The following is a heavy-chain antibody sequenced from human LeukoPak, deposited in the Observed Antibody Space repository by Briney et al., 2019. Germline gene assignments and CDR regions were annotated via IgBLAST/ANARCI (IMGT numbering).Heavy chain of an antibody. CDR3: ARGIGLSWSGES. D-gene: IGHD6-13*01. Sequence: GGSLRLSCAVSGFPVSNDYMIWLRQAPGKGVEWVSFIYPYHRTYYADSVRGRFTISRENSKNTPYFQINSLRAEDTAVYYCARGIGLSWSGESWGEG. CDR2: IYPYHRT. V-gene: IGHV3-53*01. J-gene: IGHJ5*02. CDR1: GFPVSNDY.